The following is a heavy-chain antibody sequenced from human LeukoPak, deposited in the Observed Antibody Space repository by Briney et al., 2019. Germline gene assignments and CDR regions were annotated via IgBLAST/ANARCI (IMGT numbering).Heavy chain of an antibody. CDR2: IYHSGST. CDR1: GGSISSSNW. J-gene: IGHJ4*02. V-gene: IGHV4-4*02. D-gene: IGHD3-9*01. Sequence: PSGTLSLTCAVSGGSISSSNWWSWVRQPPGKGLEWIGEIYHSGSTNYNPSLKSRVTISVDKSKNQFSLKLSSVTAADTAVYYCARRYYDILTGSFDYWGQGTLVTVSS. CDR3: ARRYYDILTGSFDY.